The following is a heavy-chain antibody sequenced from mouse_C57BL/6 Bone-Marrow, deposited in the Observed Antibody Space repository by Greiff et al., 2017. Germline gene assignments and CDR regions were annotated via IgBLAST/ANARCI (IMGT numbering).Heavy chain of an antibody. J-gene: IGHJ4*01. CDR1: GFNIKDYY. D-gene: IGHD2-1*01. CDR2: IDPEDGET. V-gene: IGHV14-2*01. CDR3: ARNPLLYYAMDY. Sequence: VQLQQSGAELVKPGASVKLSCTASGFNIKDYYMHWVKQRTEQGLEWIGRIDPEDGETKYAQKFQGKATITADTSSNTAYLQLSSLTSEDTAVYYCARNPLLYYAMDYWGQGTSVTVSS.